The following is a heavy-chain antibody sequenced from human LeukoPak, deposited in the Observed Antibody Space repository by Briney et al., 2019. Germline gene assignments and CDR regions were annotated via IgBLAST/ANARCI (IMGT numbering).Heavy chain of an antibody. CDR3: ATGVLFGVVVVAATLDY. V-gene: IGHV1-24*01. Sequence: ALVKVSCKVSGYTLTELSMHWVRQAPGKGLEWMGGFDPEDGETIYAQKFQGRVTMTEDTSTDTAYMELSSLRSEDTAVYYCATGVLFGVVVVAATLDYWGQGTLVTVSS. CDR1: GYTLTELS. J-gene: IGHJ4*02. D-gene: IGHD2-15*01. CDR2: FDPEDGET.